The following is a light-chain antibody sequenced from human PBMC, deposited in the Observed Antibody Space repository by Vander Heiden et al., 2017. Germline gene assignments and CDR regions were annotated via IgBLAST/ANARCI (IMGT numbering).Light chain of an antibody. J-gene: IGLJ2*01. CDR1: SSNNGSNT. Sequence: QSVLTQPPSASGTPGQRVTISWSGSSSNNGSNTVNWYQQLPGTAPKLLIYSNNQRSSGVPDRFSGSKSGTSASLAISGLQSEDEADYYCAAWDDSLKVVFGGGTKLTVL. CDR2: SNN. CDR3: AAWDDSLKVV. V-gene: IGLV1-44*01.